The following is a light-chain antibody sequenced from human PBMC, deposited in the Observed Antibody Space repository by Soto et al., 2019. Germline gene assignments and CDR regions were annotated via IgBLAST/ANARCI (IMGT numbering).Light chain of an antibody. CDR2: AAS. Sequence: DIRMTQSPSSLSASVGDRVTITCRASQGISNYLAWYQQKPVKVPKLLIFAASTLQSGVPSRFSGSGSGTDFTLTIGNLQPEDVATYYCQKYNSASLTFGRGTKVDIK. V-gene: IGKV1-27*01. J-gene: IGKJ3*01. CDR3: QKYNSASLT. CDR1: QGISNY.